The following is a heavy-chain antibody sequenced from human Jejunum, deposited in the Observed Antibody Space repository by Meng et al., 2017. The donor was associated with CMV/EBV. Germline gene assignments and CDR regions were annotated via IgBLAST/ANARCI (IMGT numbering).Heavy chain of an antibody. J-gene: IGHJ6*02. Sequence: VSGCSINDFYWSWIRQSPGKGLEWIGYTYYSGSTHYNPSLRSRVTISIDTSKKYFSLRLSSVTAADTAVYYCARDTFDRRNGMDVWGQGTSVTVSS. CDR2: TYYSGST. D-gene: IGHD3-10*01. CDR3: ARDTFDRRNGMDV. CDR1: GCSINDFY. V-gene: IGHV4-59*01.